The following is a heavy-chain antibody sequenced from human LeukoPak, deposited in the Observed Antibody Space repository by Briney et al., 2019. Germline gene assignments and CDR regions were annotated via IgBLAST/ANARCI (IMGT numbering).Heavy chain of an antibody. Sequence: SETLFLTCTVSGGSISSSSYYWAWIRQPPGKELKWIGSIFYSGSTYYNPSLRGRVTISVDTSKNQFSLKLSSVTAADTAVYYCARSTGDYWGQGTLVTVSS. V-gene: IGHV4-39*07. CDR3: ARSTGDY. CDR1: GGSISSSSYY. CDR2: IFYSGST. D-gene: IGHD4-17*01. J-gene: IGHJ4*02.